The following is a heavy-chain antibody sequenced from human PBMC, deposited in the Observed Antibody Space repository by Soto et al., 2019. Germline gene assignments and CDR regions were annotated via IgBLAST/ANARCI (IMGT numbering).Heavy chain of an antibody. D-gene: IGHD6-13*01. Sequence: SVKVSCTASGGTFSSYAISWVRQAPGQGLEWMGGIIPILGTANYAQKFQGRVTITADESTSTAYMELSSLRSEDTAVYYCARGYKQPGAFDIWGQGTMVTVSS. CDR1: GGTFSSYA. J-gene: IGHJ3*02. CDR2: IIPILGTA. V-gene: IGHV1-69*01. CDR3: ARGYKQPGAFDI.